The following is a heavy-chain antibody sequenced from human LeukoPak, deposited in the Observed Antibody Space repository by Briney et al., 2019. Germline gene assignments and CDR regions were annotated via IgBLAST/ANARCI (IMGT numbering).Heavy chain of an antibody. CDR2: IYTSGST. CDR1: GGSISSYY. D-gene: IGHD3-10*01. V-gene: IGHV4-4*07. J-gene: IGHJ6*02. Sequence: SETLSLTCTVSGGSISSYYWSWIRQPAGKGLEWIGRIYTSGSTNYNPSLKSRVTMSVDTSKNQFSLKLSSVTAADTAVYYCARDRVRGVIAYGMDVWGQGTTVTVSS. CDR3: ARDRVRGVIAYGMDV.